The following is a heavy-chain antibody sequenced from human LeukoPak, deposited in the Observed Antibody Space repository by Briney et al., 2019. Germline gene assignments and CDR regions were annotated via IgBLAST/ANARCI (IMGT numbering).Heavy chain of an antibody. CDR3: ASRTMIVGSFDY. CDR2: IYYSGST. V-gene: IGHV4-59*01. J-gene: IGHJ4*02. Sequence: AKPSETLSLTCTVSGGSISSYYWSWIRQPPGKGLEWIGYIYYSGSTNYRPSLKSRVTISVDTSKNQFSLKLSSVTAADTAVYYCASRTMIVGSFDYWGQGTLVTVSS. CDR1: GGSISSYY. D-gene: IGHD3-22*01.